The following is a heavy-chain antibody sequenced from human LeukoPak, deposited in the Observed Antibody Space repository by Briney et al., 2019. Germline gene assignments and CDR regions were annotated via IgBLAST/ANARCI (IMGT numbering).Heavy chain of an antibody. D-gene: IGHD6-6*01. CDR1: RITFNIFA. CDR2: ISDSGSHT. Sequence: GGSLRLSCAASRITFNIFAMSWVRQAPGKGLEWVSSISDSGSHTYYADSVKGRFTISRDNSKNTLYLQMNSLRVEDTAIYYCAKDWHSSPSFFDSWGQGTLVTVSS. CDR3: AKDWHSSPSFFDS. V-gene: IGHV3-23*01. J-gene: IGHJ4*02.